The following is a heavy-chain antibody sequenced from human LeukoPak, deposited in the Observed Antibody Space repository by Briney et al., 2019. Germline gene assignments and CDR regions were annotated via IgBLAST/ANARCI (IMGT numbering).Heavy chain of an antibody. V-gene: IGHV3-33*01. J-gene: IGHJ6*02. CDR2: IWYDGSNK. Sequence: GRSLRLSCAASGFTFSSYGMHWVRQAPGKGLEWVAVIWYDGSNKYYADSAKGRFTISRDNSKNTLYLQMNSLRAEDTAVYYCARDYYGSGFYYYYGMDVWGQGTTVTVSS. D-gene: IGHD3-10*01. CDR3: ARDYYGSGFYYYYGMDV. CDR1: GFTFSSYG.